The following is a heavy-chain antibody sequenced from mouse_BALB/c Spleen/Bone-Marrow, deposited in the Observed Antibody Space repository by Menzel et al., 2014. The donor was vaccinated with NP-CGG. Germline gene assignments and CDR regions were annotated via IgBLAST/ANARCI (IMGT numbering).Heavy chain of an antibody. Sequence: QVHVKQSGPELVSPGVSVKISCKASGYTFTDYAIHWVKQSHSKRLEWIGIISTYFGNTNYNQKFKGKATMTVDKSSSTAYMELARLTSEDSAIYYCARDISGYVRAMDYWGQGTSVTVSS. CDR1: GYTFTDYA. J-gene: IGHJ4*01. V-gene: IGHV1-67*01. D-gene: IGHD3-2*01. CDR2: ISTYFGNT. CDR3: ARDISGYVRAMDY.